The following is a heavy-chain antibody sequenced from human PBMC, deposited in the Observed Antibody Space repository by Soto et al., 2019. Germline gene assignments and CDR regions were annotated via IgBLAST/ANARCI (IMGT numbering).Heavy chain of an antibody. CDR3: AREGEIGSPQGDYGMDV. J-gene: IGHJ6*02. CDR1: GYTFTSYG. CDR2: ISAYNGNT. D-gene: IGHD3-16*01. V-gene: IGHV1-18*01. Sequence: ASVKVSGNASGYTFTSYGISWVRQAPGQGLEWMGWISAYNGNTNYAQKLQGRVTMTTDTSTSTAYMELRSLRSDDTAVYYCAREGEIGSPQGDYGMDVWGQGTMVTVSS.